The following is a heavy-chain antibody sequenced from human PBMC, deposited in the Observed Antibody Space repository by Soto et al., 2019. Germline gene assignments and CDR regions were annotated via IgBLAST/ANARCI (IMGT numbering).Heavy chain of an antibody. CDR3: ARGAGITVAATSFDY. J-gene: IGHJ4*02. V-gene: IGHV3-30-3*01. CDR2: ISYDGSNK. CDR1: GFTFSRYS. Sequence: QVQLVESGGGVVQPGRSLRLSCAASGFTFSRYSMHWVRQAPGKGLEWVAVISYDGSNKYYADSVKGRFTISRDNSKNTLYLQMNSLRAEDTAVYYCARGAGITVAATSFDYWGQGTLVTVSS. D-gene: IGHD6-19*01.